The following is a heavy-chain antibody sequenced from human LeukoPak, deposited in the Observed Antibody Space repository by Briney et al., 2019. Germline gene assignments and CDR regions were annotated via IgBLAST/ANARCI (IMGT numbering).Heavy chain of an antibody. CDR3: ARDVYYYDSSGFDP. Sequence: GGSLRLSCAASGSTFSNYYMNWVRQAPGKGLEWVSSISGSSSYIYYADSVKGRFTISRDNAKNSLYLQMNSLRAEDTAVYYCARDVYYYDSSGFDPWGQGTLVTVSS. CDR2: ISGSSSYI. V-gene: IGHV3-21*01. D-gene: IGHD3-22*01. J-gene: IGHJ5*02. CDR1: GSTFSNYY.